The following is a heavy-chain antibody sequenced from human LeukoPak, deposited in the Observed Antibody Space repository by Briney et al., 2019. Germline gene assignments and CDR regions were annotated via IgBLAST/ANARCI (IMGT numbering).Heavy chain of an antibody. Sequence: GGSLRLSCAASGFTFSSYEMHWVRQAPGKGLEWVSYISRSGSTIYYADSVQGRFTITRDNAKNSLYLQMNSLRAEDTAVYYCARLAGSHFDYWGQATLVTVSS. V-gene: IGHV3-48*03. CDR3: ARLAGSHFDY. CDR2: ISRSGSTI. J-gene: IGHJ4*02. D-gene: IGHD1-26*01. CDR1: GFTFSSYE.